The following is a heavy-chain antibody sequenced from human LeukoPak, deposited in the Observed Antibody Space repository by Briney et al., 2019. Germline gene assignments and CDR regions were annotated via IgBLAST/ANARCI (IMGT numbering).Heavy chain of an antibody. CDR3: ARGFGTGTDY. Sequence: SETLSLTCAVYGGSFSGYFWSWIRQPPGKGLEWIGEINHSGSTNYNPSLKSRITISVDMSKNRFSLKLSSVTAADTAVYYCARGFGTGTDYWGQGTLDTVSS. J-gene: IGHJ4*02. CDR2: INHSGST. D-gene: IGHD1-1*01. V-gene: IGHV4-34*01. CDR1: GGSFSGYF.